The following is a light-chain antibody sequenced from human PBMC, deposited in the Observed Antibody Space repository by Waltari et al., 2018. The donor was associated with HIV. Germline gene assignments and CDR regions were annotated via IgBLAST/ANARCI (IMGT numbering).Light chain of an antibody. CDR2: LGS. Sequence: DIVMTQSPLSLPVTPGEPASIPCQSSQSLLHSNGYKYLDWYLQKPGQSPQLLIYLGSNRASGVPDRFSGSGSGTDFTLKISRVEAEDVGVYYCMQALQTPLTFGGGTKVEI. J-gene: IGKJ4*01. V-gene: IGKV2-28*01. CDR3: MQALQTPLT. CDR1: QSLLHSNGYKY.